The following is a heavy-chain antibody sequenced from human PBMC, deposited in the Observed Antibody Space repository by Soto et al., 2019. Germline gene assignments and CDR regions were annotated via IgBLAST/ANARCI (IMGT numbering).Heavy chain of an antibody. CDR1: GFSLSTSGVG. CDR3: VRRTTAFDY. D-gene: IGHD1-1*01. Sequence: QITLKESGPTLVKPTQTLTLTCPFSGFSLSTSGVGVGWIRQPPGRAPDWLALIYWDDERRYSPSLNNRLTITKDTSKNQVVLTMTNMDPVDTATYYCVRRTTAFDYWGQGTLVTVSS. V-gene: IGHV2-5*02. J-gene: IGHJ4*02. CDR2: IYWDDER.